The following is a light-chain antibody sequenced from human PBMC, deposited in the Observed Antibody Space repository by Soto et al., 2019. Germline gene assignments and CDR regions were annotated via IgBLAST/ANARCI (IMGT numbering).Light chain of an antibody. Sequence: EIVLTQSPGTLSLSPGERATLSCRASQSVSSTYLGWYQQKPGQAPRLLIYCASSRATGIPDRFSGSGSGTDFTLTIGRLEPEDFAVYYSQQCASSPRMFDQRSKVAIK. J-gene: IGKJ1*01. V-gene: IGKV3-20*01. CDR3: QQCASSPRM. CDR1: QSVSSTY. CDR2: CAS.